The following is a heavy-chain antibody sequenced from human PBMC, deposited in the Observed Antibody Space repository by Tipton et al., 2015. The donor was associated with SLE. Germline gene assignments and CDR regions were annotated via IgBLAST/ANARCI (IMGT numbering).Heavy chain of an antibody. D-gene: IGHD2-2*01. CDR1: GGSFYGYF. J-gene: IGHJ4*02. V-gene: IGHV4-34*12. CDR3: ARVAVDEVFDY. Sequence: TLSLTCAVYGGSFYGYFWTWIRQPPGKGLEWLGEIMHSGVINYNPSLRSRVTISVDMSKNQVSLQLSSVTAADTAVYYCARVAVDEVFDYWGQRTQVTVSS. CDR2: IMHSGVI.